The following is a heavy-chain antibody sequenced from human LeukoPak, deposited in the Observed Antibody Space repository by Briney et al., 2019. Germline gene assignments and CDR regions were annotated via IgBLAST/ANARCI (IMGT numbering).Heavy chain of an antibody. J-gene: IGHJ5*02. CDR2: IYYSGTT. CDR1: GGSIRSGDYY. D-gene: IGHD2-2*01. V-gene: IGHV4-30-4*08. Sequence: SQTLSLTCIVSGGSIRSGDYYWGWIRQPPGKGLEWIGFIYYSGTTSYNPSLKSRVTISIDTSKNQFSMKLTSVTAADTAVYYCARDPRFCSTTNCPYGPNPWGQGTLVTVSS. CDR3: ARDPRFCSTTNCPYGPNP.